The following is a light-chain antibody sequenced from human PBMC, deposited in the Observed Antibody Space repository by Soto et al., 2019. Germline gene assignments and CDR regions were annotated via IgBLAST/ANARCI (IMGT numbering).Light chain of an antibody. Sequence: QSALTQPASVSGSPGQSITISCTGASSDVGGYNYVSWYQQHPGKAPKLMIYEVSNRPSGVSDRFSGSKSGYTASLTISGLQAEDEADYYCNSYTTSSTWVFGGGTKLTVL. CDR1: SSDVGGYNY. CDR3: NSYTTSSTWV. J-gene: IGLJ3*02. CDR2: EVS. V-gene: IGLV2-14*01.